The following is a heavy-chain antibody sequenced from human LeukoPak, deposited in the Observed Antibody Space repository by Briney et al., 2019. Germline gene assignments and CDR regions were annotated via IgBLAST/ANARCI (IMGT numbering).Heavy chain of an antibody. V-gene: IGHV4-59*01. Sequence: SETLSLTCTVSGGSISSYYWSWIRQPPGKGLEWIGCIYYSGSTNYNPSLKSRVTISVDTSKNQFSLKLSSVTAADTAVYYCARVGAAGSWFYPWGQGTLVTVSS. CDR2: IYYSGST. CDR1: GGSISSYY. CDR3: ARVGAAGSWFYP. J-gene: IGHJ5*02. D-gene: IGHD1-26*01.